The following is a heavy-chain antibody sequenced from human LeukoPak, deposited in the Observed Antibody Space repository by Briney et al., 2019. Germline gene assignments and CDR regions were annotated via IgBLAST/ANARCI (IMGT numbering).Heavy chain of an antibody. CDR2: IYYSGST. J-gene: IGHJ5*02. CDR3: ASFGVLGYSYQDWFDP. CDR1: GGSISSYY. D-gene: IGHD5-18*01. V-gene: IGHV4-59*01. Sequence: SETLSLTCTVSGGSISSYYWSWIRQPPGKGLEWIGYIYYSGSTNSNPSLKSRITISVDTSKNQFSLKLSSVTAADTAVYYCASFGVLGYSYQDWFDPWGQGTLVTVSS.